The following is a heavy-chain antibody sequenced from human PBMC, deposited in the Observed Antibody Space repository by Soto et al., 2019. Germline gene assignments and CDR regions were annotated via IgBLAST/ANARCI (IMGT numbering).Heavy chain of an antibody. CDR2: ISPDGGNK. J-gene: IGHJ4*02. D-gene: IGHD3-16*01. CDR3: ARDGGGSVRRAVDY. Sequence: GGSLRLSCAASGFTFRDYYMTWLRQAPGKGLEWVSYISPDGGNKYYADSVKGRFTISRDNSKNTLYLQMNSLGAEDTAVYYCARDGGGSVRRAVDYWGQGTLVTVSS. CDR1: GFTFRDYY. V-gene: IGHV3-11*04.